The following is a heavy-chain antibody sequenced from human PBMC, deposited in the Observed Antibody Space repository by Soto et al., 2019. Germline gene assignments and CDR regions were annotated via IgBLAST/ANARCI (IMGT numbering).Heavy chain of an antibody. D-gene: IGHD6-13*01. Sequence: PGGSLRFSCAASGFTFSSYSMNWVRQAPGKGLEWVSSISSSSSYIYYADSVKGRFTISRDNAKNSMYLQMNSLRAEDTAVYYCARELAAAGRFDYWGQGTLVTVSS. CDR3: ARELAAAGRFDY. J-gene: IGHJ4*02. CDR1: GFTFSSYS. V-gene: IGHV3-21*01. CDR2: ISSSSSYI.